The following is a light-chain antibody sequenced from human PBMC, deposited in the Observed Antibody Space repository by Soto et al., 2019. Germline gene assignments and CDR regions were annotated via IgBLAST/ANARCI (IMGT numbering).Light chain of an antibody. CDR2: DAS. V-gene: IGKV3-11*01. Sequence: TVYPGERATLYCRASQSVSSYLAWYQQKPGQAPRLLIYDASNRATGIPARFSGSGSGTDFTLTTSSRLAQDFAVYYCQQLRNYSPIPSGHGTRLEIK. CDR3: QQLRNYSPIP. J-gene: IGKJ5*01. CDR1: QSVSSY.